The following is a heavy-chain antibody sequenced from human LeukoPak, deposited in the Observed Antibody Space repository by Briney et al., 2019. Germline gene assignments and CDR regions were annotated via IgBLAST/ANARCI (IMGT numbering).Heavy chain of an antibody. CDR3: ARDRDCSSTSCYTRYIQEGADYYYYGMDV. Sequence: SVKVSCKASGGTFSSYAISWVRQAPGQGLEWMGRIIPIFGIANYAQKFQGRVTITADKSTSTAYMELSSLRSEDTAVYYCARDRDCSSTSCYTRYIQEGADYYYYGMDVWGQGTTVTISS. CDR2: IIPIFGIA. V-gene: IGHV1-69*04. D-gene: IGHD2-2*02. CDR1: GGTFSSYA. J-gene: IGHJ6*02.